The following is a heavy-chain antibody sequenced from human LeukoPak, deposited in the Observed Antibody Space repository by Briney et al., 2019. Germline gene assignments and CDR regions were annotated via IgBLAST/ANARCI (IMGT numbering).Heavy chain of an antibody. V-gene: IGHV4-4*07. J-gene: IGHJ6*03. D-gene: IGHD6-25*01. CDR2: IYTSGST. CDR1: VGSIRRYY. Sequence: SETLSHTPTQSVGSIRRYYTSGMRQPAGKGLEWIGRIYTSGSTNYNPSLTSRVSISVDTSKHQVSLKLSSVTAAETAVYYCARDQTAADYCYMDVWGNGTLVSVSS. CDR3: ARDQTAADYCYMDV.